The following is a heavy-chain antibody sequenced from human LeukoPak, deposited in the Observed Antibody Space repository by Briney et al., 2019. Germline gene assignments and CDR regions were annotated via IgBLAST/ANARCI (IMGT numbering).Heavy chain of an antibody. D-gene: IGHD4/OR15-4a*01. Sequence: GGSLRLSCAASGFTFSNAWMSWVRQAPGKGLEWVGCIKSKTDGGTTDYAAPVKGRFTISRDDSKNTLYLQMNSLKTEDTAVYYCLTTRGDYWGQGTLVTVSS. CDR2: IKSKTDGGTT. CDR1: GFTFSNAW. J-gene: IGHJ4*02. CDR3: LTTRGDY. V-gene: IGHV3-15*01.